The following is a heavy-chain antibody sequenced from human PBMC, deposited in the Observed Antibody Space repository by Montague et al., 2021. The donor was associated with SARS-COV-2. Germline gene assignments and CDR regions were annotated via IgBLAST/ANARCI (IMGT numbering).Heavy chain of an antibody. Sequence: TLSLTCTVSGXSVRSGSYYWSWIQQPAGKGLEWIGRIYSSGSTNYNPSLKSRVTMSVDTSKNQFSLKVSSVTAADTAVYYCARDSGDYSYYYGLDVWGQGTTVTVSS. CDR2: IYSSGST. J-gene: IGHJ6*02. CDR1: GXSVRSGSYY. CDR3: ARDSGDYSYYYGLDV. V-gene: IGHV4-61*02. D-gene: IGHD4-17*01.